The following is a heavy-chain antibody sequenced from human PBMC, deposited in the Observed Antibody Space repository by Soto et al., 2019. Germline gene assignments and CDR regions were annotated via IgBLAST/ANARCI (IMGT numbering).Heavy chain of an antibody. Sequence: PGESLKISCKGSGYSFTSYWIGWVRQMPGKGLEWMGIIYPGDSDTRYSPSFQGQVTISADKSISTAYLQWSSLKASDTAMYYCARTPYYYGSGGGSSEYYYYGMDVWGQGTTVTVSS. D-gene: IGHD3-10*01. CDR1: GYSFTSYW. CDR2: IYPGDSDT. CDR3: ARTPYYYGSGGGSSEYYYYGMDV. J-gene: IGHJ6*02. V-gene: IGHV5-51*01.